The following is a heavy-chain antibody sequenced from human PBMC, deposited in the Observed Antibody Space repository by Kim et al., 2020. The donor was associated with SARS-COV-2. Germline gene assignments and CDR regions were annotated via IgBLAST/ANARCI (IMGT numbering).Heavy chain of an antibody. J-gene: IGHJ4*02. Sequence: ASVKVSCKASGYTFTSYGISWVRQAPGQGLEWMGWISAYNGNTNYAQKLQGRVTMTTDTSTSTAYMELRSLRSDDTAVYYCARSRGVYMVRGVRPLDYWGQGTLVTVSS. CDR3: ARSRGVYMVRGVRPLDY. CDR1: GYTFTSYG. V-gene: IGHV1-18*01. CDR2: ISAYNGNT. D-gene: IGHD3-10*01.